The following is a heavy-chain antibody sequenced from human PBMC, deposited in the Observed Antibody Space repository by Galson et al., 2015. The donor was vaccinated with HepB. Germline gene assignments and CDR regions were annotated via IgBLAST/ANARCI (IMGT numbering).Heavy chain of an antibody. V-gene: IGHV1-2*06. CDR2: INPNSGDT. CDR1: RYSFTGYY. J-gene: IGHJ4*02. Sequence: SVKVSCKASRYSFTGYYMHWVRQAPGQGLEWMGRINPNSGDTNYAQKSQGRVTMTRDTSISTAYMEVSRLRSDDTAVYYCASKDSSGWAPFDYWGQGTLVTVSS. CDR3: ASKDSSGWAPFDY. D-gene: IGHD6-19*01.